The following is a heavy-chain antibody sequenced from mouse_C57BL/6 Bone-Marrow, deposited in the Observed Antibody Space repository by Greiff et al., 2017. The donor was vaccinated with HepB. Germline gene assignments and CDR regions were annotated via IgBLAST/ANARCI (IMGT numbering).Heavy chain of an antibody. V-gene: IGHV1-81*01. CDR3: ARGYGPWDFDV. D-gene: IGHD1-1*02. J-gene: IGHJ1*03. CDR1: GYTFTSYG. Sequence: QVQLQQSGAELARPGASVKLSCKASGYTFTSYGISWVKQRTGQGLEWIGEIYPRSGNTYYNEKFKGKATLTADKSSSTAYMELRCLTSEDSAVYFCARGYGPWDFDVWGTGTTVTVSS. CDR2: IYPRSGNT.